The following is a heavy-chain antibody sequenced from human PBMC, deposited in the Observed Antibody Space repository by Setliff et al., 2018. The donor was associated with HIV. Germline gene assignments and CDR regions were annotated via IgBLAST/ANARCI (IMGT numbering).Heavy chain of an antibody. J-gene: IGHJ4*02. CDR2: IYYSGST. Sequence: PSETLSLTCTVSGDSIYSGGYYWTWIRQHPGKGLEWIGHIYYSGSTSHNPSLKSRVTISVDTSKNQFSLRLNSVTAADTAVFYCARGGGQLWLPFDHWGQGALVTVSS. CDR3: ARGGGQLWLPFDH. V-gene: IGHV4-31*03. CDR1: GDSIYSGGYY. D-gene: IGHD5-18*01.